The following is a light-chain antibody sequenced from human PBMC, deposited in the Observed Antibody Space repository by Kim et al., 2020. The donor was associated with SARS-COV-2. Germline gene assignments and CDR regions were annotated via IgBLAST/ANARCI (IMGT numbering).Light chain of an antibody. CDR1: NIGDKG. CDR3: QVWETSSDVRV. V-gene: IGLV3-21*01. Sequence: APGQTARITCVGNNIGDKGVHWYQQKPGMAPVVVIFYDSDRPSGISERFSGSNSGNTATLTIRRAEAEDEADYYCQVWETSSDVRVFGGGTQLTVL. CDR2: YDS. J-gene: IGLJ3*02.